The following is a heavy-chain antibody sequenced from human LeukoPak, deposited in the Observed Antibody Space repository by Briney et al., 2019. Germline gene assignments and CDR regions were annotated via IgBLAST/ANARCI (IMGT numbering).Heavy chain of an antibody. J-gene: IGHJ4*02. CDR1: GFSFSDSV. CDR2: ISGGGGST. V-gene: IGHV3-23*01. Sequence: GKSLRLSCVASGFSFSDSVIHWVRQAPGKGLEWVSTISGGGGSTNYADSVKGRFTISRDNSKNTLYLQVNNLRAEDTAVYYCAKHRVTDEYYFDYWGQGTLVTVSS. CDR3: AKHRVTDEYYFDY. D-gene: IGHD2-21*02.